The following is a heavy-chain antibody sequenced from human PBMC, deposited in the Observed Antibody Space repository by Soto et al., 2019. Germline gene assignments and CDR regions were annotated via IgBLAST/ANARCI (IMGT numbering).Heavy chain of an antibody. Sequence: SETLSLTCAVYGGSFSGYYWSWIRQPPGKGLEWIGEINHSGSTNYNPSLKSRVTISVDTSKNQFSLKLSSVTAADTALYYCARGSDRLNYYGMDVWGQGTTVTVSS. CDR3: ARGSDRLNYYGMDV. D-gene: IGHD2-15*01. V-gene: IGHV4-34*01. J-gene: IGHJ6*02. CDR1: GGSFSGYY. CDR2: INHSGST.